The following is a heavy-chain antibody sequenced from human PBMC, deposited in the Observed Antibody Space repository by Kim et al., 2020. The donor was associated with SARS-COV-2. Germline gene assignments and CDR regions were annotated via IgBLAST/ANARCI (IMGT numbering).Heavy chain of an antibody. CDR1: GFTFSSYG. CDR2: ISYDGSNK. J-gene: IGHJ4*02. D-gene: IGHD6-19*01. CDR3: AKAASRVGSGWLYYFDY. V-gene: IGHV3-30*18. Sequence: GGSLRLSCAASGFTFSSYGMHWVRQAPGKGLEWVAVISYDGSNKYYADSVKGRFTISRDNSKNTLYLQMNSLRAEDTAVYYCAKAASRVGSGWLYYFDYWGQGTLVTVSS.